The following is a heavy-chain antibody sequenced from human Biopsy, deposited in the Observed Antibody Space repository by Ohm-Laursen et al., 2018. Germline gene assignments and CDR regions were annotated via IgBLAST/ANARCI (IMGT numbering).Heavy chain of an antibody. J-gene: IGHJ4*01. V-gene: IGHV2-70*11. Sequence: TQTLTLTCTFSGFSLNGSPMCVSWIRQPPGKGLEWLARIDWDDDKWYSTSLMTRLTISKDTSKNQVVLTMTKMEPVDTATYYCARTRAHNFGALEFWGQGILVTVSS. CDR1: GFSLNGSPMC. CDR3: ARTRAHNFGALEF. CDR2: IDWDDDK. D-gene: IGHD1-1*01.